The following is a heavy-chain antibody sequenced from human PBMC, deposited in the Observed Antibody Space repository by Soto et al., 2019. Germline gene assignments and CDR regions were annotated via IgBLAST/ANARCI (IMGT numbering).Heavy chain of an antibody. CDR2: VFYTGFT. D-gene: IGHD1-20*01. Sequence: NPSETLSLTCTVPGASISSYYWGWLRQSPGKGPEWIGSVFYTGFTSYNPSLESRVSVSVDTSKNQFSLKVSGVSAADTAVYYCATSQKGYNWNYFDHWGQGALVTVSS. V-gene: IGHV4-39*01. J-gene: IGHJ4*02. CDR1: GASISSYY. CDR3: ATSQKGYNWNYFDH.